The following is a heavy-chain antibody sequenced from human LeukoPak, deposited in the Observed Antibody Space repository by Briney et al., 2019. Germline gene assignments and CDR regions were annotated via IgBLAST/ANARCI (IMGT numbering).Heavy chain of an antibody. Sequence: GSSVKVSCKASGGTFSNYGINWVRQAPGLGFEWMGRIVPILGIANYAQKFQGRVTLTADKSTNTVYMELSSLGSEDTAIYYCAREGPGSRARWWGGGSDDVEASKPFDYWGQGALVTVSS. CDR3: AREGPGSRARWWGGGSDDVEASKPFDY. CDR2: IVPILGIA. CDR1: GGTFSNYG. J-gene: IGHJ4*02. D-gene: IGHD2-15*01. V-gene: IGHV1-69*04.